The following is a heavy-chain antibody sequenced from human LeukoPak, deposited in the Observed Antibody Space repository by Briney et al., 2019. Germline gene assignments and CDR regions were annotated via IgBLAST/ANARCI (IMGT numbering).Heavy chain of an antibody. Sequence: PGGSLRLSCAASGFTLSSYAMSWVRQAPGKGLEWVSHITWDGGSTYYAGSVKGRFTISRDNSKNSLYLQMNSLGAEDTALYYCAKDIHIGHGSGWPESWGQGTLVTVSS. CDR3: AKDIHIGHGSGWPES. J-gene: IGHJ5*02. V-gene: IGHV3-43D*03. CDR2: ITWDGGST. D-gene: IGHD6-19*01. CDR1: GFTLSSYA.